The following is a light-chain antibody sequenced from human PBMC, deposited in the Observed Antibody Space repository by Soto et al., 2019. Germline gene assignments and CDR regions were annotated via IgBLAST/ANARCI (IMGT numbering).Light chain of an antibody. CDR1: SSYVGSYNL. Sequence: QPVLTQPASRSGSPGQSITISCTGNSSYVGSYNLVSWYQQHPGKAPKLMIYEVSKRPSGVSNRFSGSKSGNTASLTISGLQAEDEADYYCCSYAGSSFYVFGTGTKVTVL. CDR3: CSYAGSSFYV. CDR2: EVS. J-gene: IGLJ1*01. V-gene: IGLV2-23*02.